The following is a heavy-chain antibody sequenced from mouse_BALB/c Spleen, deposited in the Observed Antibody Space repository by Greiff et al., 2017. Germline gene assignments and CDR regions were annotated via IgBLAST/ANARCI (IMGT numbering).Heavy chain of an antibody. J-gene: IGHJ3*01. CDR1: GFTFSDYY. CDR3: ARDLAWFAY. V-gene: IGHV5-4*02. Sequence: DVKLVESGGGLVKPGGSLKLSCAASGFTFSDYYMYWVRQTPEKRLEWVATISDGGSYTYYPDSVKGRFTISRDNAKNNLYLQMSSLKSEDTAMYYCARDLAWFAYWGQGTLVTVSA. CDR2: ISDGGSYT.